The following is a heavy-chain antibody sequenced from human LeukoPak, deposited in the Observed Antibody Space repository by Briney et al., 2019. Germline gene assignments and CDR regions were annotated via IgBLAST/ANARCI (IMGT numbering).Heavy chain of an antibody. D-gene: IGHD6-19*01. CDR2: IYHSGST. Sequence: PSETLSLTCAVSGGSISSSNWWSWVRQPPGKGLEWIGEIYHSGSTNYNPSLKSRVTISVDKSKIQFSLKLSSVTAADTAVYYCARDRLSSGWYSKGVLPKWGQGTLVTVSS. CDR1: GGSISSSNW. CDR3: ARDRLSSGWYSKGVLPK. J-gene: IGHJ4*02. V-gene: IGHV4-4*02.